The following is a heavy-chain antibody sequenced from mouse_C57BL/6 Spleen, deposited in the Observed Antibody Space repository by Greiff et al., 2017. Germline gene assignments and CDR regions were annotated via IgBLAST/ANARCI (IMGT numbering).Heavy chain of an antibody. CDR3: ARRYGSSPYAMDY. D-gene: IGHD1-1*01. CDR2: ISSGSSTI. V-gene: IGHV5-17*01. J-gene: IGHJ4*01. Sequence: EVMLVESGGGLVKPGGSLKLSCAASGFTFSDYGMNWVRQAPEKGLEWVAYISSGSSTIYYADTVKGRFTISSDNAKTTLFLQMTSLRSEDTAMYYCARRYGSSPYAMDYWGQGTSVTVSS. CDR1: GFTFSDYG.